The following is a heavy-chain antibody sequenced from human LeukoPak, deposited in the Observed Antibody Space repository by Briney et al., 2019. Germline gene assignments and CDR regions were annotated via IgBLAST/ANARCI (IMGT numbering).Heavy chain of an antibody. CDR3: ARCIAAAGIYYYYGMDV. J-gene: IGHJ6*02. CDR2: INPNSGNT. CDR1: GYTFTSYD. Sequence: ASVKVSCKASGYTFTSYDINWVRQATGQGLEWMGWINPNSGNTGHAQKFQGRVTMTRNTSISTAYMELTSLRSEDTAVYYCARCIAAAGIYYYYGMDVWGQGTTVTVSS. V-gene: IGHV1-8*01. D-gene: IGHD6-13*01.